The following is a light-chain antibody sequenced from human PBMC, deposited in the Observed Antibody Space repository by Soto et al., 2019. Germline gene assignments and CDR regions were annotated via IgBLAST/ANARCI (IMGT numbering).Light chain of an antibody. CDR2: GAS. V-gene: IGKV3-20*01. CDR3: QQYGSSPLT. J-gene: IGKJ4*01. CDR1: QSVSSSY. Sequence: EIALTQSPGTLSLSPGERATISCRASQSVSSSYLAWYQQKPGQAPRLLIYGASSRATGIPDRFSGSGSGTDFTLTISRLEPEDFAVYYCQQYGSSPLTFGGGTKWIS.